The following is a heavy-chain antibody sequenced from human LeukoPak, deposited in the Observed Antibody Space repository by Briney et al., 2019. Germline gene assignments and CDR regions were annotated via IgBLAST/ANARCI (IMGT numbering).Heavy chain of an antibody. CDR3: ASMITFGGVIPLGFDY. V-gene: IGHV4-59*01. CDR2: IYYSGST. Sequence: SETLSLTCTVSGGSISSYYWSWIRQPPGKGLEWIGYIYYSGSTNYNPSLKSRVTISVDTSKNQFSLKLSSVTAADTAVYYCASMITFGGVIPLGFDYWGQGTLVTVSS. CDR1: GGSISSYY. J-gene: IGHJ4*02. D-gene: IGHD3-16*01.